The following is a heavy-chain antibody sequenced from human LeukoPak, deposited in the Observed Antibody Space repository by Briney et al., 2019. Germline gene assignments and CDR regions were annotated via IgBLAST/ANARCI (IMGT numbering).Heavy chain of an antibody. D-gene: IGHD6-19*01. CDR1: GFTFSSYA. V-gene: IGHV3-30-3*02. CDR2: ISYDGSNK. Sequence: GGSLRLSCAASGFTFSSYAMHWVRQAPGKGLEWVAVISYDGSNKYYADSVRGRFTISRDSSKNSLYLQMSNLRAEDTAVYYCAKSRAAVAGFFDYWGQGTLVTVSS. CDR3: AKSRAAVAGFFDY. J-gene: IGHJ4*02.